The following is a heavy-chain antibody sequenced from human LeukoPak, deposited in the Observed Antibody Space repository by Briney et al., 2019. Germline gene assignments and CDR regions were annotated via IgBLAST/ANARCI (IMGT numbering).Heavy chain of an antibody. Sequence: PGGSLRLSCAASGFTFSSFGMAWVRQAPGKGLEWVSSISSSSSYIYYADSVKGRFTISRDNAKNSLYLQMNSLRAEDTAVYYCAIYCSSTSCGFDYWGQGTLVTVSS. CDR3: AIYCSSTSCGFDY. J-gene: IGHJ4*02. CDR1: GFTFSSFG. CDR2: ISSSSSYI. D-gene: IGHD2-2*01. V-gene: IGHV3-21*01.